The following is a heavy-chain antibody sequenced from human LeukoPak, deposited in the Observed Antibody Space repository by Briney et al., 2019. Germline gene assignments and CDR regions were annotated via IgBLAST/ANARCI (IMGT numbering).Heavy chain of an antibody. CDR3: GGGPSITIFGVVFPHFDY. D-gene: IGHD3-3*01. CDR1: GYTLTSYG. Sequence: ASVKVSCKASGYTLTSYGISWVRQAPGQGLEWMGWISAYNGNTNYAQKLQGRVTMTTDTSTSTAYMELSSLRSEDTAVYYCGGGPSITIFGVVFPHFDYWGQGTLVTVSS. V-gene: IGHV1-18*01. CDR2: ISAYNGNT. J-gene: IGHJ4*02.